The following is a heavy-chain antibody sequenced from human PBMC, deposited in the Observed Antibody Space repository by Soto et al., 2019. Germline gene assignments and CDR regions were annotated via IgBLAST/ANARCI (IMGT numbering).Heavy chain of an antibody. CDR3: ARVEYQLTYGMDV. J-gene: IGHJ6*02. CDR1: GGSISSYY. V-gene: IGHV4-59*01. D-gene: IGHD2-2*01. CDR2: IYYSGST. Sequence: SETLSLTCTVSGGSISSYYWSWIRQPPGKGLEWIGYIYYSGSTNYNPSLKSRVTISVDTSKNQFSLKLSSVTAADTAVYYCARVEYQLTYGMDVWGQGTTVTVYS.